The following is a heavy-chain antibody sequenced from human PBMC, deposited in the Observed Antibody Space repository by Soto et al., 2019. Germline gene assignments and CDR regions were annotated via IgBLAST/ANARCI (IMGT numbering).Heavy chain of an antibody. CDR2: ISSSGRAI. V-gene: IGHV3-11*01. D-gene: IGHD6-19*01. CDR1: GFTVSGND. J-gene: IGHJ4*02. CDR3: ASHHTSGWLYFDS. Sequence: QLQLLESGGDLVKPGGSLRLSCAASGFTVSGNDLSWIRQAPGKGLEWVSSISSSGRAIYYADSVKGRFTISRDNAKDSLYLQMNSLRAEDTAIYYCASHHTSGWLYFDSWGQGTLVTVSS.